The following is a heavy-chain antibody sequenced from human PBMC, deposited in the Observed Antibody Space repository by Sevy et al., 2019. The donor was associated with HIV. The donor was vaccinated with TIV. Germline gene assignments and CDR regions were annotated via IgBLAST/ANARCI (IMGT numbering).Heavy chain of an antibody. CDR2: ISGSGGST. CDR1: GFTVSSYA. Sequence: GGSLRLSCAASGFTVSSYAMSWVRQAPGKGLEWVSAISGSGGSTYYADSVKGRFTISRDNSKNTLYLQMNSLRAEDTAVYYCAKESAYYDSSGYYTDGGYFDYWGQGTLVTVSS. V-gene: IGHV3-23*01. D-gene: IGHD3-22*01. CDR3: AKESAYYDSSGYYTDGGYFDY. J-gene: IGHJ4*02.